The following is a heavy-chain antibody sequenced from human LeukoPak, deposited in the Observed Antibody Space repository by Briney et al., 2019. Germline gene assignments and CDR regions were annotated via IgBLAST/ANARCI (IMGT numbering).Heavy chain of an antibody. V-gene: IGHV4-34*01. Sequence: SETLSLTCAVYGGSFSGYYWSWIRQPPGKGLEWIGEINHSGSTNYNPSLKSRVTISVDTSKNQFSLKPSSVTAADTAVYYCAREAAITIFGVVNYNWFDPWGQGTLVTVSS. CDR1: GGSFSGYY. J-gene: IGHJ5*02. CDR2: INHSGST. CDR3: AREAAITIFGVVNYNWFDP. D-gene: IGHD3-3*01.